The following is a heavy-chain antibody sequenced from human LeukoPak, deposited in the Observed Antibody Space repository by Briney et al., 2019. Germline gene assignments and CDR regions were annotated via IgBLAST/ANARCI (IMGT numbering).Heavy chain of an antibody. CDR3: ARGGADDFWSGYYPNWFDP. Sequence: SETLSLTCTVSGGSISSYYWSWIRQPPGKGLEWIGYIYYSGSTNYNPSLKSRVTISVDTSKNQFSLKLSSVTAAGTAVYYCARGGADDFWSGYYPNWFDPWGQGTLVTVSS. CDR2: IYYSGST. D-gene: IGHD3-3*01. J-gene: IGHJ5*02. CDR1: GGSISSYY. V-gene: IGHV4-59*01.